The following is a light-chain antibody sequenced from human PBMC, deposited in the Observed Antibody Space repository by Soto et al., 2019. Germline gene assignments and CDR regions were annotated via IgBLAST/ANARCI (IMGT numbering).Light chain of an antibody. V-gene: IGKV3-15*01. CDR1: QSVSSN. J-gene: IGKJ1*01. Sequence: EIVMTQSPATLSVSPGERATLSCRASQSVSSNLAWYQQKPGQAPRLLIYGASTRATGIPARFSGSGSGTEFTLTISSLQSEEFAVYYCHQYNNWPPWTVGQGNKVEIK. CDR2: GAS. CDR3: HQYNNWPPWT.